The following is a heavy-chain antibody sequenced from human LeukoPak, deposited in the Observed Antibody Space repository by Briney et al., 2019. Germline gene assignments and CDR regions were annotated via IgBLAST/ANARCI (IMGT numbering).Heavy chain of an antibody. D-gene: IGHD6-13*01. J-gene: IGHJ4*02. CDR3: AKGGTRGSWYHFDS. Sequence: GGSLRLSCAASGFTFSSFAMSWVRQAPGKGLEWVSAISAYDGSAYYGDPVRGRFTISRDNSKSTLFLQMNSLRVEDTAVYYCAKGGTRGSWYHFDSWGQGTLATVSS. V-gene: IGHV3-23*01. CDR2: ISAYDGSA. CDR1: GFTFSSFA.